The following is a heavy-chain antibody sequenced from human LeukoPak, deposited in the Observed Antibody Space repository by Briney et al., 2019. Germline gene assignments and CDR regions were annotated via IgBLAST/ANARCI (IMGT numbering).Heavy chain of an antibody. CDR3: ARNYRDGYNRFDAFDI. CDR2: IYPGDSDT. Sequence: GESLKISCKGSGYSFTSYWIGWVRQMPGKGLEWMGIIYPGDSDTRYSPSFQGQVTISADKSISTAYLQWSSLKASDTAMYYCARNYRDGYNRFDAFDIWGQGTMVTVSS. D-gene: IGHD5-24*01. CDR1: GYSFTSYW. J-gene: IGHJ3*02. V-gene: IGHV5-51*01.